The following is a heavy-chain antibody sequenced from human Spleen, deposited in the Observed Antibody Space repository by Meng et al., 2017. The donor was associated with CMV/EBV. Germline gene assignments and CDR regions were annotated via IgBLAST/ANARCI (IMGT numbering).Heavy chain of an antibody. CDR1: GSTLPDSA. CDR3: GREGKAAGKGSWLDP. CDR2: IHISGGPA. V-gene: IGHV1-46*01. Sequence: SGSTLPDSAVPWVRQAPGQGHEWKGVIHISGGPAACPLKFQGRVIMTSDTSTNTASMGLSSLRSVVTAVYCCGREGKAAGKGSWLDPWGQGTLVTVSS. D-gene: IGHD6-13*01. J-gene: IGHJ5*02.